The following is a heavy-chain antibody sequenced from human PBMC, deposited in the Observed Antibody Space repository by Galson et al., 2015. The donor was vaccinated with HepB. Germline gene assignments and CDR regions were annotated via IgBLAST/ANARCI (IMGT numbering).Heavy chain of an antibody. D-gene: IGHD3-22*01. J-gene: IGHJ6*02. V-gene: IGHV1-2*02. CDR1: GYTFTGYY. Sequence: SVKVSCKASGYTFTGYYMHWVRQAPGQGLEWMGWINPNSGDTKYAQKFQGRVTMTRDTSISTAYIELRRLRSDDTAVYYCAPSSHYYDTSGGMDVWGQGTTVTVSS. CDR3: APSSHYYDTSGGMDV. CDR2: INPNSGDT.